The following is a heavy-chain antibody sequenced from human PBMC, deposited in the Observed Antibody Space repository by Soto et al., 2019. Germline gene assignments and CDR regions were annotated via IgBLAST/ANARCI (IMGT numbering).Heavy chain of an antibody. CDR3: AREYSGYDFCIWNYCYYYMDV. CDR2: ISAYNGNT. D-gene: IGHD5-12*01. J-gene: IGHJ6*03. V-gene: IGHV1-18*01. Sequence: ASVKVSCKASGYTFTSYGISWVRQAPGQGLEWMGWISAYNGNTNYAQKLQGRVTMTTDTSTSTAYMELRSLRSDDTAVYYCAREYSGYDFCIWNYCYYYMDVWGQGTTVPVS. CDR1: GYTFTSYG.